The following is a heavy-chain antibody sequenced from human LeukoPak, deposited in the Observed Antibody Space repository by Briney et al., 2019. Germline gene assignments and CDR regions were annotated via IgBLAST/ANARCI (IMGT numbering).Heavy chain of an antibody. Sequence: SGTLSLTCTVSGGSISSSSYYWGWIRQPPGKGLEWIGSIYYSGSTYYNPSLKSRVTISVDTSKNQFSLKLSSVTAADTAVYYCARGRWIGWFGELDDAFDIWGQGTMVTVSS. CDR1: GGSISSSSYY. D-gene: IGHD3-10*01. CDR3: ARGRWIGWFGELDDAFDI. CDR2: IYYSGST. V-gene: IGHV4-39*07. J-gene: IGHJ3*02.